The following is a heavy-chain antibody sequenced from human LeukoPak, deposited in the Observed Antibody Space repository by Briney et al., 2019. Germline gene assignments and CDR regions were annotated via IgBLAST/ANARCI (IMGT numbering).Heavy chain of an antibody. V-gene: IGHV4-30-2*01. Sequence: SETLSLTCAVSGGSISSGGYSWSWIRQPPGKGLEWIGYIYHSGSTYYNPSLKSRVTISVDRSKNQFSLKLSSVTAADTAVYYCARAVYMEDYFDYWGQGTLVTVSS. CDR3: ARAVYMEDYFDY. D-gene: IGHD1-1*01. CDR2: IYHSGST. CDR1: GGSISSGGYS. J-gene: IGHJ4*02.